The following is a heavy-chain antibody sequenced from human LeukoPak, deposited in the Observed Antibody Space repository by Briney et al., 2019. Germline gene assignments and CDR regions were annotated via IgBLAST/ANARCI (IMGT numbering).Heavy chain of an antibody. CDR2: ISSSSSYI. D-gene: IGHD6-13*01. Sequence: GGSLRLSCAASGFTFSSYSMNWVRQAPGKGLEWVSSISSSSSYIYYADSVKGRFTISRDNAKNSLYLQMNSLRAEDTALYYCARDPTYRQQLVDAFDIWGQGTMVTVSS. V-gene: IGHV3-21*04. CDR1: GFTFSSYS. CDR3: ARDPTYRQQLVDAFDI. J-gene: IGHJ3*02.